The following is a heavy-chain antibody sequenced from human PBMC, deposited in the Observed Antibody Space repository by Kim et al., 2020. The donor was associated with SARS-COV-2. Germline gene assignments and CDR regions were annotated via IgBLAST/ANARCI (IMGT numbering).Heavy chain of an antibody. CDR2: IYYSGST. CDR1: GGSISSSSYY. Sequence: SETLSLTCTVSGGSISSSSYYWGWIHQPPGKGLEWIGSIYYSGSTYYNPSLKSRVIISVDTSKNQFSLKLSSVTAADTAVYYCARADSSGYYVRTWGQGTLVTVSS. CDR3: ARADSSGYYVRT. V-gene: IGHV4-39*01. J-gene: IGHJ5*02. D-gene: IGHD3-22*01.